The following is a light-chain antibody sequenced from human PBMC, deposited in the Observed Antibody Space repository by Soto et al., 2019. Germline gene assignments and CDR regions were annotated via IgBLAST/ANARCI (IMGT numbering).Light chain of an antibody. CDR3: QQRSNWPLT. J-gene: IGKJ4*01. V-gene: IGKV3-11*01. CDR2: DAS. CDR1: QSVSIF. Sequence: EIVLTQSPATLSLSPGERATLSCRASQSVSIFLAWYQQKLGQAPRLLIYDASNRATGIPARFSGSGSGTDFTLTISSLEPEDFAVYYCQQRSNWPLTFGGGTKVEIK.